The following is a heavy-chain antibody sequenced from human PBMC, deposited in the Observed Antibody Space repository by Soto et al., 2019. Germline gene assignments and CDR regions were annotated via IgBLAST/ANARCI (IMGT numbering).Heavy chain of an antibody. CDR2: IRSKDNSYAT. CDR3: FRENYFSDHGMDV. V-gene: IGHV3-73*02. J-gene: IGHJ6*02. CDR1: GFDFSGST. Sequence: EVQLVESGGGLVLPGGSLTLSCAGSGFDFSGSTIHWVRQASGKGLEWVGRIRSKDNSYATAYAVSVKGRFFISRDDSKTTAYLQMNSLKIDDTAVYYCFRENYFSDHGMDVWGQGTTVTVSS.